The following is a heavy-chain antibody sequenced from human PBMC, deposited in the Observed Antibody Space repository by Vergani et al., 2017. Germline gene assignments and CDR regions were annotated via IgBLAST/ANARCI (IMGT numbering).Heavy chain of an antibody. V-gene: IGHV3-15*07. CDR1: GFSFRNAW. J-gene: IGHJ6*02. CDR3: TTDPRYCGDGSCYWLRDHHYYGMDV. Sequence: EVQLVESGGGIVKPGGSLRLSCVASGFSFRNAWMNWVRRTPGKGLEWVGRIKRTFDRVTTDYAAAVKGRFTISRDDSKNTLFLQMNGLKTEDIGVYYCTTDPRYCGDGSCYWLRDHHYYGMDVWGQGTTVTVSS. D-gene: IGHD2-21*01. CDR2: IKRTFDRVTT.